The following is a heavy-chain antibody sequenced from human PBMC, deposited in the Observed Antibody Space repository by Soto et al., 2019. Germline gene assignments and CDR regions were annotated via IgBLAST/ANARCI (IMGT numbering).Heavy chain of an antibody. CDR3: ARDAIAVAGMGVGWFDP. CDR2: IIPIFGTA. J-gene: IGHJ5*02. CDR1: GGTFSSYA. Sequence: QVQLVQSGAEVKKPGSSVKVSCKASGGTFSSYAISWVRQAPGQGLEWMGGIIPIFGTANYAQKFQGRVTINADESTSTAYMELSSLRSEDTAVYYCARDAIAVAGMGVGWFDPWGQGTLVTVSS. V-gene: IGHV1-69*01. D-gene: IGHD6-19*01.